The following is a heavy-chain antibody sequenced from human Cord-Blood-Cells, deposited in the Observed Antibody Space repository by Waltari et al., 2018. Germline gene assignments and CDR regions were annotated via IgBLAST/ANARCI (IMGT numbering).Heavy chain of an antibody. V-gene: IGHV1-2*02. CDR2: WTPNGGGT. J-gene: IGHJ4*02. CDR3: AGGRVGGYIDY. D-gene: IGHD3-16*01. CDR1: GYTFTGYY. Sequence: QVQLVQPGAEVKKPGASVKVSCKASGYTFTGYYMHWVRQAAGQGLEWMGWWTPNGGGTDSARKLKGRVTMTRETAASTANMELSGGGSDETAGYYCAGGRVGGYIDYWGQGILLTVSS.